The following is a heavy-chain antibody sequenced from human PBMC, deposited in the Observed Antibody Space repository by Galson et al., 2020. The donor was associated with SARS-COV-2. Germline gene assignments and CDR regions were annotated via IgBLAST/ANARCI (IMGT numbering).Heavy chain of an antibody. CDR3: ARQYYDFWSGYYSGGMDV. CDR1: GYTFTGYY. CDR2: INPNSGGT. J-gene: IGHJ6*02. Sequence: ASVKVSCKASGYTFTGYYMHWVRQAPGQGLEWMGWINPNSGGTNYAQKFQGWVTMTRDTSISTAYMELSRLRSDDTAVYYCARQYYDFWSGYYSGGMDVWGQGTTVTVSS. V-gene: IGHV1-2*04. D-gene: IGHD3-3*01.